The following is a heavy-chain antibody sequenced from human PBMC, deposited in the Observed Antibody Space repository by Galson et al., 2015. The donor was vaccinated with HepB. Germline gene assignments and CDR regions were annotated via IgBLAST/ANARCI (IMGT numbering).Heavy chain of an antibody. CDR3: ARGGSAISYYYYYGMDV. V-gene: IGHV1-46*01. D-gene: IGHD6-25*01. CDR1: GYTFTSYY. CDR2: INPSGGST. J-gene: IGHJ6*02. Sequence: SVKVSCKASGYTFTSYYMHWVRQAPGQGLEWMGIINPSGGSTSYAQKFQGRVTMTRDTSTSTVYMELSSLRSEDTAVYYCARGGSAISYYYYYGMDVWGQGTTVTVSS.